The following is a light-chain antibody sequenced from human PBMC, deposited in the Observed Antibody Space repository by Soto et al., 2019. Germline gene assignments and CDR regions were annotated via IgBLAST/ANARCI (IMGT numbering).Light chain of an antibody. V-gene: IGLV2-23*01. CDR2: EGG. J-gene: IGLJ2*01. CDR1: SSDVGSYNL. CDR3: CSYVGSTTHVV. Sequence: QSALTQPASVSGSPGQSITISCTGTSSDVGSYNLVSWYRQHPGKAPKLMIYEGGKRPSGVSNRFSGSKSGYTASLTISGLQAEDEADYYCCSYVGSTTHVVFGGGTQLTVL.